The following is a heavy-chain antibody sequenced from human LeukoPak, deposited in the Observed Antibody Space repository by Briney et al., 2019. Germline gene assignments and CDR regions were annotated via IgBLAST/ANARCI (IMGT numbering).Heavy chain of an antibody. D-gene: IGHD4/OR15-4a*01. CDR2: INGDGTVT. Sequence: PGGSLRLSCAASGFTVSSNYMSWVRQAPGKGLEWVSVINGDGTVTAYADSVKGRFTVSRDNAKNTLYLQMNSLSAEDTAVYYCGRGGLTAASDHWGQGTLVTVSS. CDR3: GRGGLTAASDH. V-gene: IGHV3-74*01. J-gene: IGHJ4*02. CDR1: GFTVSSNY.